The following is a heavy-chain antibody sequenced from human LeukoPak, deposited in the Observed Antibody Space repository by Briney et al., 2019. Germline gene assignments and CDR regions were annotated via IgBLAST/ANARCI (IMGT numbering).Heavy chain of an antibody. CDR2: ISSSGSTI. D-gene: IGHD3/OR15-3a*01. V-gene: IGHV3-48*03. J-gene: IGHJ4*02. CDR1: GFTFSSCE. CDR3: AREGLAFDY. Sequence: PGGSLRLSCAASGFTFSSCEMNWVRQAPGKGLEWVSYISSSGSTIYYADSVKGRFTISRDNAKNSLYLQMNSLRAEDTALYYCAREGLAFDYWGQGTLVTVSS.